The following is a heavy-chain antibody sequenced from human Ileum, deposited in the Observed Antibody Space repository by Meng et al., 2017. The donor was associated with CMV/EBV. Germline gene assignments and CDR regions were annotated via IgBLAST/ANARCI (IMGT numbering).Heavy chain of an antibody. CDR2: IYTSGSS. D-gene: IGHD7-27*01. CDR1: GGSMSSYY. V-gene: IGHV4-4*07. CDR3: AREGPTDWGRALDY. Sequence: QVELHEPGPGLVKPSETLSLTCTVSGGSMSSYYWSWIRQPAGKGLEWIGRIYTSGSSNYNSSLKSRVTMSVDTSKNQFSMKLNSVTAADTAVYYCAREGPTDWGRALDYWGQGTLVTVSS. J-gene: IGHJ4*02.